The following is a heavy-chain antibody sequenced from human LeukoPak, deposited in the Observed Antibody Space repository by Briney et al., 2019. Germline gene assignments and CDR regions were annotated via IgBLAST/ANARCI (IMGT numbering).Heavy chain of an antibody. Sequence: PGGSPRLSCAASGFSFSGYAMSWVRQAPGKGLEWVSGISGGGGSTSYADSVKGRLTISRDSSTLYLQMNSLRAEDTAVYYCAKMVAFWSGYFDFWGQGTLVTVSS. CDR1: GFSFSGYA. CDR2: ISGGGGST. V-gene: IGHV3-23*01. CDR3: AKMVAFWSGYFDF. D-gene: IGHD3-3*01. J-gene: IGHJ4*02.